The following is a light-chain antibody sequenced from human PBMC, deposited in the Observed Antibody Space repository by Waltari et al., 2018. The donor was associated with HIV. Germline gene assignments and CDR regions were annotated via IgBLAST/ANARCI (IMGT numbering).Light chain of an antibody. J-gene: IGLJ3*02. CDR2: ESH. Sequence: NFMLTQPHSVSESPGKTVTISCTRSSGRIASNFVQWYQQRPGSYPTTVIYESHHRPSGGPDRFSGSSDRSSNSVSLTIAGLKTEDEADYYCQSYDTNRQWVFGGGTKLTVL. CDR3: QSYDTNRQWV. V-gene: IGLV6-57*01. CDR1: SGRIASNF.